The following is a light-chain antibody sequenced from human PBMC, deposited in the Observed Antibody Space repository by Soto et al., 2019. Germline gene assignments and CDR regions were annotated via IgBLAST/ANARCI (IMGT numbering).Light chain of an antibody. Sequence: EVVITHSQGTLSFSPLAPVSLXYMTSQILSRYFLAWYQHKPGQAPRLLIYGASSRATGIPDRFSGSGSGTDFTLTISRLEPEDFATYYCQQYNSYSWTFGQGTKVDIK. J-gene: IGKJ1*01. CDR3: QQYNSYSWT. CDR1: QILSRYF. V-gene: IGKV3-20*01. CDR2: GAS.